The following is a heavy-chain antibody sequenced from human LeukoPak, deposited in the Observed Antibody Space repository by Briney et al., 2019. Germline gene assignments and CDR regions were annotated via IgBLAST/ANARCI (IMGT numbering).Heavy chain of an antibody. CDR3: ARHGASGSYLYYFDY. CDR2: IYYSGRT. Sequence: SETLSLTCTVSGDSINSYYWNWIRQPPGKGLEWIGYIYYSGRTDYNPSLKSRVTISVDTSKNQFSLKLSSVTAADTAVYFCARHGASGSYLYYFDYWGQGTLVTVSS. D-gene: IGHD1-26*01. V-gene: IGHV4-59*08. J-gene: IGHJ4*02. CDR1: GDSINSYY.